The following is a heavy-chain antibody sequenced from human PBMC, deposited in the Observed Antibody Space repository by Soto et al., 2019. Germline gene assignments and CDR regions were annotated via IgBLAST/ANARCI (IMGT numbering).Heavy chain of an antibody. D-gene: IGHD6-19*01. CDR2: ISSSSSYI. CDR3: ARVGGEAVAGPNDY. V-gene: IGHV3-21*01. CDR1: GFTFSSYS. Sequence: GGSLRLSCAASGFTFSSYSMNWVRQAPGKGLEWVSSISSSSSYIYYADSVKGRFTISRDNAKNPLYLQMNSLRAEDTAVYYCARVGGEAVAGPNDYWGQGTLVTVSS. J-gene: IGHJ4*02.